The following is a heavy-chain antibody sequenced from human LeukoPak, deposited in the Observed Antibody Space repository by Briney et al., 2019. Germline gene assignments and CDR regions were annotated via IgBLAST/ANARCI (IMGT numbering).Heavy chain of an antibody. D-gene: IGHD3-9*01. V-gene: IGHV3-23*01. Sequence: GGSLRLSCAASGFTFSSYAMSWVRQAPGKGLEWVSAISGSGGSTYYADSVKGRFTISRDNSKNTLYLQMNSLRAEDTAVYYCAKDGSRYFDWLSRFDYWGQGTLVTVSS. CDR3: AKDGSRYFDWLSRFDY. J-gene: IGHJ4*02. CDR2: ISGSGGST. CDR1: GFTFSSYA.